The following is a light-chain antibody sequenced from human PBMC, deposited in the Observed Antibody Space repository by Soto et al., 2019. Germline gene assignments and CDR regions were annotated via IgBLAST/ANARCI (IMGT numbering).Light chain of an antibody. CDR1: QSIYNY. Sequence: DIQMTQSPSSLSASVGDRVTITCRASQSIYNYLNWYQQKPGKAPKLLIYAASSLQSGVPSRFSGCGSGTDFNLTISSLQPEDFATYYCQQSYSTPVTFGQGTKLEIK. V-gene: IGKV1-39*01. CDR2: AAS. CDR3: QQSYSTPVT. J-gene: IGKJ2*01.